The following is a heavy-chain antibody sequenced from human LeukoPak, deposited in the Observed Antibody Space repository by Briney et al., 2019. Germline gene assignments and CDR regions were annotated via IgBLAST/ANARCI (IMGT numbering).Heavy chain of an antibody. CDR3: ARRSRITMVRGGVDY. CDR1: GGSISSSSYY. V-gene: IGHV4-39*07. J-gene: IGHJ4*02. Sequence: SETLSLTCTVSGGSISSSSYYWGWIRQPPGKGLEWIGNIYYSGSTYYNPSLKSRVTISLDTSKNQFSLKLSSVTAADTAVYYCARRSRITMVRGGVDYWGQGTLVAVSS. D-gene: IGHD3-10*01. CDR2: IYYSGST.